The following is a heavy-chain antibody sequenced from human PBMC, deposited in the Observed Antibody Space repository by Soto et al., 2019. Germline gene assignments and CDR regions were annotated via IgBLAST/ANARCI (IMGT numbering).Heavy chain of an antibody. CDR1: GGPFSGYY. D-gene: IGHD3-10*01. J-gene: IGHJ5*02. CDR2: INHSGST. Sequence: SETLSLTCTVYGGPFSGYYWSWIRQPPGKGLEWIGEINHSGSTNYNPSLKSRVTISVDTSKNQFSLKLSSVTAADTAVYYCARKSKAYYYGSGSVLKWPDWFDPWGQGTLVTVSS. CDR3: ARKSKAYYYGSGSVLKWPDWFDP. V-gene: IGHV4-34*01.